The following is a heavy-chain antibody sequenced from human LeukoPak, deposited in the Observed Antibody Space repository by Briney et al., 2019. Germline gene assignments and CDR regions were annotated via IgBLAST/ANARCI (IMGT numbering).Heavy chain of an antibody. V-gene: IGHV3-23*01. Sequence: GGSLRLSCAASGFTFRSYVVTWVRQAPGRGLEWVSGIGGSGGTFYADSVKGRFTISRDNPKSTVFLHMNSLRVEDTAVYYCAKDLQERGAWANYFDSWGRGTLVTVSS. D-gene: IGHD3-10*01. CDR1: GFTFRSYV. CDR3: AKDLQERGAWANYFDS. CDR2: IGGSGGT. J-gene: IGHJ4*02.